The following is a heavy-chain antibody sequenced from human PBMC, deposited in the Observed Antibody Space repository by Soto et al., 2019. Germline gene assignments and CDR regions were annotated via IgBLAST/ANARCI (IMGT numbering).Heavy chain of an antibody. V-gene: IGHV3-53*04. J-gene: IGHJ3*02. CDR1: GFTVSSNY. D-gene: IGHD6-19*01. CDR3: ASYRGSIAVAGLDAFDI. CDR2: IYSGGST. Sequence: PGGSLRLSCAASGFTVSSNYMSWVRQAPGKGLEWVSVIYSGGSTYYADSVKGRFTISRHNSKNTLYLQMNSLRAEDTAVYYCASYRGSIAVAGLDAFDIWGQGTMVTVSS.